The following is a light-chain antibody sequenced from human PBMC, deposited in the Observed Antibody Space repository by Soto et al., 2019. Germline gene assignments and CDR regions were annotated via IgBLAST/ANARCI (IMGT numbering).Light chain of an antibody. CDR3: QQRNNWPPGIT. CDR2: KAS. J-gene: IGKJ5*01. V-gene: IGKV1-5*03. CDR1: QSISSW. Sequence: DIQMTQSPSTLSASVGDRVTITRRVSQSISSWLAWYQQKPGKAPKLLIYKASSLESGVPSRFSGSGSGTEFTLTISSLEPEDFAVYYCQQRNNWPPGITFGQGTRLEIK.